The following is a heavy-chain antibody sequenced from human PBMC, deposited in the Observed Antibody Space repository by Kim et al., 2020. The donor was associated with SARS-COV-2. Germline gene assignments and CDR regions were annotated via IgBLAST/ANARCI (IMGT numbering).Heavy chain of an antibody. Sequence: GGSLRLSCAASGFTFSSYGMHWVRQAPGKGLEWVAVISYDGSNKYYADSVKGRFTISRDNSKNTLYLQMNSLRAEDTAVYYCANSYYGGNGGGYWGQGTLVTVSS. CDR1: GFTFSSYG. CDR3: ANSYYGGNGGGY. J-gene: IGHJ4*02. V-gene: IGHV3-30*18. D-gene: IGHD4-17*01. CDR2: ISYDGSNK.